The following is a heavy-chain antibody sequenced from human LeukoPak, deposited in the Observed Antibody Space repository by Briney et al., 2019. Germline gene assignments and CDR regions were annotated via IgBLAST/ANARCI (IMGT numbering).Heavy chain of an antibody. CDR2: IHHSGST. D-gene: IGHD5-12*01. V-gene: IGHV4-34*01. Sequence: SETLSLTCAVYGGSFSDYYWRWIRQPPGKGLDWMGYIHHSGSTNYNPSLKSRVTISVDTSKNQFSLKLSSVTAADTAVDYWARGKGGGYEYYYYYYVDVWGKGTTVTVSS. J-gene: IGHJ6*03. CDR3: ARGKGGGYEYYYYYYVDV. CDR1: GGSFSDYY.